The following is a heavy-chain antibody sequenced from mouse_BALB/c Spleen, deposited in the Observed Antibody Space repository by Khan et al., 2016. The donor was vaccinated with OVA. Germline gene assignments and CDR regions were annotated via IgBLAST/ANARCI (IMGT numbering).Heavy chain of an antibody. J-gene: IGHJ2*01. V-gene: IGHV1S137*01. Sequence: QVRLQQSGPELVRPGVSVKISCKGSGYTFTDYAMHWVKQSHEKSLEWIGLIGTYSGNTNYKQKFKGKATMTVDKSSNTAYMELARLTSEDSAIYYCTRPTYDGYYDYWGQGTTLTVSS. CDR3: TRPTYDGYYDY. D-gene: IGHD2-3*01. CDR2: IGTYSGNT. CDR1: GYTFTDYA.